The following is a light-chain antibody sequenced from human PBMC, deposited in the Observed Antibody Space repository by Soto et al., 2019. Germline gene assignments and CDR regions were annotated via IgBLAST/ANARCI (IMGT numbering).Light chain of an antibody. CDR1: QSVSPW. CDR2: QAS. CDR3: QQYDVDSGT. J-gene: IGKJ1*01. V-gene: IGKV1-5*03. Sequence: DIHMTQSPSTLSASVRDRVTITCRASQSVSPWLAWYQQKPGRAPRLLIYQASTLESEVPSRFSASGAGTEFTLTISSLQPDDFATYYCQQYDVDSGTFGQGTKVEIK.